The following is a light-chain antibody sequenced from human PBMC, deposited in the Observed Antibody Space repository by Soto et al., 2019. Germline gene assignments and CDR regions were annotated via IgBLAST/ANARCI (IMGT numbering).Light chain of an antibody. Sequence: SYELTQPPSVSVSPGQTASITCSGGKLGDKYACWYQQKPGQSPVLVIYQDNKRPSGIPERFSGSNSGNTATLTISGTQAMDEADYYCQAWDSSSVVFGGGTELTVL. CDR2: QDN. CDR3: QAWDSSSVV. V-gene: IGLV3-1*01. CDR1: KLGDKY. J-gene: IGLJ2*01.